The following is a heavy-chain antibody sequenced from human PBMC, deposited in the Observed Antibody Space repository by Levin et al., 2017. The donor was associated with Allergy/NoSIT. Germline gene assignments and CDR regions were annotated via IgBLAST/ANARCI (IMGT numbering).Heavy chain of an antibody. V-gene: IGHV3-64*01. Sequence: GGSLRLSCAASGFTFSSYAMHWVRQAPGKGLEYVSAISSNGGSTYYANSVKGRFTISRDNSKNTLYLQMGSLRAEDMAVYYCARGLGWRVNYGMDVWGQGTTVTVSS. CDR1: GFTFSSYA. CDR3: ARGLGWRVNYGMDV. CDR2: ISSNGGST. D-gene: IGHD3-3*01. J-gene: IGHJ6*02.